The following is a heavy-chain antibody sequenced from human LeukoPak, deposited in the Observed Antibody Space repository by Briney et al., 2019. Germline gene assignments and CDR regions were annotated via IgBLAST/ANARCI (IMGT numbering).Heavy chain of an antibody. CDR3: ARYTAMVTGAFDI. D-gene: IGHD5-18*01. CDR2: IYTSGST. CDR1: GGSISSYY. V-gene: IGHV4-4*07. Sequence: SEALSLTCTVSGGSISSYYWSWIRQPAGKGLEWIGRIYTSGSTNYNPSLKSRVTMSVDTSKNQFSVKLNSVTAADTAVYYCARYTAMVTGAFDIWGQGTMVTVSS. J-gene: IGHJ3*02.